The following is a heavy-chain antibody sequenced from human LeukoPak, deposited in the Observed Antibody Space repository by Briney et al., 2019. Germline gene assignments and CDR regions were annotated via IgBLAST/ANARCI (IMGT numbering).Heavy chain of an antibody. D-gene: IGHD2-15*01. CDR3: AKGSIVVVVAANGNWFDP. J-gene: IGHJ5*02. V-gene: IGHV3-23*01. CDR1: GFTFSSYA. CDR2: ISGSGGST. Sequence: GSLRLSCAASGFTFSSYAMSWVRQAPGKGLEWVSAISGSGGSTYYADSVKGRFTISRDNSKNTLYLQMNSLRAEDTAVYYCAKGSIVVVVAANGNWFDPWGQGTLVTVSS.